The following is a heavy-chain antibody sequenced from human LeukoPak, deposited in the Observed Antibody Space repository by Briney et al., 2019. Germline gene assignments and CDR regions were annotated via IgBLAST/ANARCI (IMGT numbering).Heavy chain of an antibody. V-gene: IGHV4-59*11. CDR3: ARDYARYYYYYMDV. CDR1: GGSISSHY. Sequence: PSETLPLTCTVSGGSISSHYWSWIRQPPGKGLEWIGYIYYSGSTNYNPSLKSRVTISVDTSKNQFSLKLSSVTAADTAVYYCARDYARYYYYYMDVWGQGTTVIVSS. CDR2: IYYSGST. J-gene: IGHJ6*03. D-gene: IGHD3-16*01.